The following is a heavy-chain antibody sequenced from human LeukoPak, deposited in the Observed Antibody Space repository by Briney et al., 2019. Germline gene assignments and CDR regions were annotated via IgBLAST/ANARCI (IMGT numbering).Heavy chain of an antibody. V-gene: IGHV3-74*01. Sequence: PGGSLRLSCVASGFAVGSNYMSWVRQAPGKGLVWVSRINNDGSSASYVDSVKGRFTISRDNAKNTLFLQMNSLRAEDTAVYYCARRGTGHGMDVWGQGTTVIVSS. CDR3: ARRGTGHGMDV. J-gene: IGHJ6*02. CDR1: GFAVGSNY. D-gene: IGHD1-1*01. CDR2: INNDGSSA.